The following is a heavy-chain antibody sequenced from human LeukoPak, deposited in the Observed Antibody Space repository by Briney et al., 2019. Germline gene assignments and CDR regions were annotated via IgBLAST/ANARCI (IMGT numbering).Heavy chain of an antibody. CDR1: GFTFTSSA. D-gene: IGHD2-2*01. V-gene: IGHV1-58*01. Sequence: ASVKVSCKASGFTFTSSAVQWVRQARGQRLEWIGWIVVGSGNTNYAQKFQERVTITRDMSTSTAYMELSSLRSEDTAVCYCAAVGYCSSTSCYGFDYWGQGTLVTVSS. CDR2: IVVGSGNT. CDR3: AAVGYCSSTSCYGFDY. J-gene: IGHJ4*02.